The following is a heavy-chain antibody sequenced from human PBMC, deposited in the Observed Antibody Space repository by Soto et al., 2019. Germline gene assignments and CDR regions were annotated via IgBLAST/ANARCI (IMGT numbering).Heavy chain of an antibody. Sequence: LRLSCVASGFALTTYTMNWVRQGPGTGLEWVSSINGRSNYKYYSDSVKGRFTVSRDNAQNSLFLQMSGLGPEDTAVYYCVREDGVVGASSAFDSWGQGTLVTVSS. J-gene: IGHJ4*02. CDR1: GFALTTYT. V-gene: IGHV3-21*01. CDR3: VREDGVVGASSAFDS. D-gene: IGHD1-26*01. CDR2: INGRSNYK.